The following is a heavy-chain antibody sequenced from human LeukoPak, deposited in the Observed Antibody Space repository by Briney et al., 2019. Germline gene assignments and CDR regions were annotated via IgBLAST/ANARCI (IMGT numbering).Heavy chain of an antibody. Sequence: NASETLSLTCAVYGGSFSGYYWSWIRQPPGKGLEWIGEINHSGSTNYNPSLKSRVTISVDTSKNQFSLKLSSVTAADTAVYYCASSYSSGWYYFDYWGQGTLVTVSS. J-gene: IGHJ4*02. CDR2: INHSGST. CDR3: ASSYSSGWYYFDY. D-gene: IGHD6-19*01. V-gene: IGHV4-34*01. CDR1: GGSFSGYY.